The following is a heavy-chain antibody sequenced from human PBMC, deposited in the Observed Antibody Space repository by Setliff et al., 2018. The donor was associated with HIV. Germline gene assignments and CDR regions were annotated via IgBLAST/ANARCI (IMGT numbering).Heavy chain of an antibody. Sequence: GGSLRLSCATSGFTFSFYGMHWVRQAPGQGLEWVASIRNDGSYKYYADSVKGRFTISRDNSKNTLYLQKDSLRAEDTAVYYCAKNLHSSIWSSLDYWGQGTLVTVSS. J-gene: IGHJ4*02. V-gene: IGHV3-30*02. D-gene: IGHD6-13*01. CDR3: AKNLHSSIWSSLDY. CDR2: IRNDGSYK. CDR1: GFTFSFYG.